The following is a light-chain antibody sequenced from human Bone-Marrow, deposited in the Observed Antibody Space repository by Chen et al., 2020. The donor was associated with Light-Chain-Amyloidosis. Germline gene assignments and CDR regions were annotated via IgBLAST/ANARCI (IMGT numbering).Light chain of an antibody. J-gene: IGLJ3*02. CDR3: ATWDDRLIALV. V-gene: IGLV1-47*01. CDR2: RDN. Sequence: QSVLTQPPSTSGTPGQRVTISCSGSGSNIGSNYVYWYQQLPGTAPKLLIYRDNQRPSGVPDRFSGSKSGTSASLAITGLRSEDEAEYYCATWDDRLIALVFGGGTKVTVL. CDR1: GSNIGSNY.